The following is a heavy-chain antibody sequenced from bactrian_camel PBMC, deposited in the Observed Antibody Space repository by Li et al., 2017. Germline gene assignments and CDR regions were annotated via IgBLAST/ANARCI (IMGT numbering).Heavy chain of an antibody. CDR1: GFTESGNY. Sequence: QLVESGGGSVQAGGSVRLSCVASGFTESGNYVAWIRQAPGEGREGVASIYTGTDRTYYADSVKGRVAIWQDNAENTIYLQINYLRPEDTAMYYCAADLLLMRPLDPSEYKYWGQGTQVTVS. J-gene: IGHJ4*01. V-gene: IGHV3S28*01. CDR3: AADLLLMRPLDPSEYKY. D-gene: IGHD1*01. CDR2: IYTGTDRT.